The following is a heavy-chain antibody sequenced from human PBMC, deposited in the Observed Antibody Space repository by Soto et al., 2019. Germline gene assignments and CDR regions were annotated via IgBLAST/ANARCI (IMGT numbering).Heavy chain of an antibody. CDR3: ARVGWRGYCSSTSCSSGRAFDY. V-gene: IGHV4-31*03. CDR1: GGSISSGGYY. Sequence: QVQLQESGPGLVKPSQTLSLTCTVSGGSISSGGYYWSWIRQHPGKGLEWIGYIYYSGSTYYNPSLKGRVTISVDTSKNQFSLKLSSVTAADTAVYYCARVGWRGYCSSTSCSSGRAFDYWGQGTLVTVSS. D-gene: IGHD2-2*01. CDR2: IYYSGST. J-gene: IGHJ4*02.